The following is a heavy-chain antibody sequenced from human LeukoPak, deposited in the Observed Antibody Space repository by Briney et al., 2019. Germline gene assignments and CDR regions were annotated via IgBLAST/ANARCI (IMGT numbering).Heavy chain of an antibody. V-gene: IGHV4-59*01. Sequence: SETLSLTCTVSGGSISRYYWSWIRQPPGKGLEWIGYIYYSGSTNYNPSLKSRVTISVDTSKNQFSLKLSSVTAADTAVYYCARDGVLGGLFVWDYWGRGTLVTVSS. CDR2: IYYSGST. D-gene: IGHD3-16*01. CDR1: GGSISRYY. J-gene: IGHJ4*02. CDR3: ARDGVLGGLFVWDY.